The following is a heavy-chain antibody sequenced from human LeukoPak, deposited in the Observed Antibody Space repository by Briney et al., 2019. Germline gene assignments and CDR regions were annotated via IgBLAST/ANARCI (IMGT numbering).Heavy chain of an antibody. V-gene: IGHV3-23*01. CDR3: AKISADSWRLPDLDY. Sequence: GGSLRLSCAASGFTFSSHAMSCVRQAPGKGLEWVSGISGGGATTYYADSVTGRFTISRDNSRNTLYLQMNSLRAEDTAVYYCAKISADSWRLPDLDYWGQGTLVTVSS. CDR1: GFTFSSHA. J-gene: IGHJ4*02. CDR2: ISGGGATT. D-gene: IGHD6-13*01.